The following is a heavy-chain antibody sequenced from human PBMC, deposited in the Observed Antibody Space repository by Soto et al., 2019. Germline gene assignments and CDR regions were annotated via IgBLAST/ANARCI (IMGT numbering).Heavy chain of an antibody. J-gene: IGHJ4*02. Sequence: SETLSLTCTVSGVPISSSSWWTWVRQPPGKGLERIGEIYHSGSTNYNPSLKSRVAISVDKSKNQFSLKLTSVTAADTAVYYCASLAAAGTFFEYWGQGTLVTVSS. CDR2: IYHSGST. CDR3: ASLAAAGTFFEY. V-gene: IGHV4-4*02. D-gene: IGHD6-13*01. CDR1: GVPISSSSW.